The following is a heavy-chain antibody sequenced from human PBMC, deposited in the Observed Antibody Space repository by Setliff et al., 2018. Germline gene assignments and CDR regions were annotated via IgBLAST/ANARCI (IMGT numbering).Heavy chain of an antibody. CDR2: INHGGST. CDR3: ARDRTAYNYGMDV. V-gene: IGHV4-34*01. Sequence: PSETLSLTCAVYDGSFSDYYWSWIRQPPGKGLEWIGEINHGGSTSYHPSLKSRLTMSVDTSKNQFSLKLTSVTAADTAVYYCARDRTAYNYGMDVWGQGTTVTVS. D-gene: IGHD5-18*01. CDR1: DGSFSDYY. J-gene: IGHJ6*02.